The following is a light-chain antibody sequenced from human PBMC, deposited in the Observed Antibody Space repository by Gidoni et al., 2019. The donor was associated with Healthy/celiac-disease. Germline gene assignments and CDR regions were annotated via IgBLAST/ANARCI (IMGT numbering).Light chain of an antibody. CDR3: QSYGSSLSAYVV. J-gene: IGLJ2*01. CDR1: SSNIGSGYD. V-gene: IGLV1-40*01. Sequence: QSVLTQPPSASGAPGQRVTISCTESSSNIGSGYDVHWYQQLAGTASKLLIYGNSNRPSGVPDRFSGSKSGTSASLAITGLQAEDEADYCCQSYGSSLSAYVVFGGGTKLTVL. CDR2: GNS.